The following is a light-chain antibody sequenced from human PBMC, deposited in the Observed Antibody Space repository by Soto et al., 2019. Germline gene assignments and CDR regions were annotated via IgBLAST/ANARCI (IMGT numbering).Light chain of an antibody. V-gene: IGLV1-36*01. Sequence: QSVLTQPPSVSEAPRQRVTISCSGTIPNIRNNAVSWYQQLPGKAPKLLIYYDDLLSSGVSDRFSASKSGTSASLAISGLQPEDEADYYCVAWDDSLNGYVFGTGTKVTVL. CDR1: IPNIRNNA. CDR3: VAWDDSLNGYV. CDR2: YDD. J-gene: IGLJ1*01.